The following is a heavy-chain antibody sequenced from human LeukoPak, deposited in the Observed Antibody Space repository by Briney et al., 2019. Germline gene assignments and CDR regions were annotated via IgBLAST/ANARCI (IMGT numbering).Heavy chain of an antibody. J-gene: IGHJ4*02. CDR2: VSSDGSST. V-gene: IGHV3-74*01. CDR1: GFTFSSYY. D-gene: IGHD3-10*01. CDR3: ARYYGSGTYAVDY. Sequence: QPGGSLRLSCASSGFTFSSYYRHWVRQAPGKGLVWVSRVSSDGSSTSYADSVKGRFTISRDNAKNTLYLQMNSLRVEDTAVYYCARYYGSGTYAVDYWGQGTLVTVSS.